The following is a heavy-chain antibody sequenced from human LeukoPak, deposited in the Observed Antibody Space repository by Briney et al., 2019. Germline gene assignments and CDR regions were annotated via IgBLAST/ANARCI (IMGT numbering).Heavy chain of an antibody. J-gene: IGHJ4*02. CDR3: AKAMRPTVSYYDY. D-gene: IGHD4-17*01. Sequence: GGSLRLSCAASGFTFSSYWMSWVRQAPGKGLEWVSAISGSGFSTYYADSVKGRFTISRDNSRNTLYLQMNSLRVEDAAVYYCAKAMRPTVSYYDYWGQGTLVTVSS. CDR1: GFTFSSYW. CDR2: ISGSGFST. V-gene: IGHV3-23*01.